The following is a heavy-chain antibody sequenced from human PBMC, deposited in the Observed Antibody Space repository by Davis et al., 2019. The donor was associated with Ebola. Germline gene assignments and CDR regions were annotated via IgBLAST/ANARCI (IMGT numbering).Heavy chain of an antibody. CDR2: ISSSGSTI. Sequence: GESLKISCAASGFTFSDYYMSWIRQAPGKGLEWVSYISSSGSTIYYADSVKGRFTISRDNAKNSLYLQMNSLRAEDTAVYYCAREGERYCSGGSCYYRPYYYGMDVWGQGTTVTVSS. CDR1: GFTFSDYY. J-gene: IGHJ6*02. CDR3: AREGERYCSGGSCYYRPYYYGMDV. D-gene: IGHD2-15*01. V-gene: IGHV3-11*04.